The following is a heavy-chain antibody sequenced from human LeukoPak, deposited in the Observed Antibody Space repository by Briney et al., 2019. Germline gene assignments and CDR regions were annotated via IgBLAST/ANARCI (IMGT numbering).Heavy chain of an antibody. CDR1: GYTFSDYY. CDR3: ARAAYVGANSWPGY. Sequence: ASVKVSCKASGYTFSDYYMHWVRQAPGQGLEWLGWINPNSGGTNYAQKFQGRGTMTRDTSISPAYMELSSLRSDDTAVYYCARAAYVGANSWPGYWGQGTLVTVSS. CDR2: INPNSGGT. D-gene: IGHD3-10*02. J-gene: IGHJ4*02. V-gene: IGHV1-2*02.